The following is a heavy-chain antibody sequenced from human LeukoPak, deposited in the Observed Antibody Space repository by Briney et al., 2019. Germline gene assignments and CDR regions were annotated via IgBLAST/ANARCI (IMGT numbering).Heavy chain of an antibody. CDR3: ARDLGGCGDRFCSYYFDH. J-gene: IGHJ4*02. CDR2: IWYDGSHK. Sequence: PGGSLRLSCGASGYLFSIYGMNWLRQAPGKGLEWVAVIWYDGSHKYYADSAKGRFTISRDNSKNTVSLQMDSLRVEDTALYYRARDLGGCGDRFCSYYFDHWGQGIQVTVSS. CDR1: GYLFSIYG. D-gene: IGHD2-21*02. V-gene: IGHV3-33*01.